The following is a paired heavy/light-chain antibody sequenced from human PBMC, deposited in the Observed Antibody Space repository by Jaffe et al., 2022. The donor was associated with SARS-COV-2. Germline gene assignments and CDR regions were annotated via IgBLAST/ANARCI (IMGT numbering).Light chain of an antibody. V-gene: IGKV3-20*01. CDR1: QSVITNS. CDR2: GAS. Sequence: EIVLTQSPGTLSLSPGERATLSCRASQSVITNSLAWYQHKPGQAPRLLIYGASNRATGIPDRFSGSGSGTDFTLTINRLEPEDFAVYYCQQYGRSPQYTFGQGTKLEIK. CDR3: QQYGRSPQYT. J-gene: IGKJ2*01.
Heavy chain of an antibody. CDR1: GGSFSGFY. CDR3: ARGVRYKAGYWGDYYNYMDV. J-gene: IGHJ6*03. CDR2: INHSTTT. V-gene: IGHV4-34*01. Sequence: QVQLQQWGAGLLNPSETLSLTCAVSGGSFSGFYWSWIRQPPGRGLEWIGEINHSTTTNYNPSLKSRVTISVDTSKSQFSLNLSSVTAADTAVYYCARGVRYKAGYWGDYYNYMDVWGKGTTVTVSS. D-gene: IGHD1-20*01.